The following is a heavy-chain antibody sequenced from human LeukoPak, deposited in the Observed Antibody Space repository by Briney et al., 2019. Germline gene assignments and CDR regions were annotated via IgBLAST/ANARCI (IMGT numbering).Heavy chain of an antibody. Sequence: SETLSLTCTVSGXSISSHFWSWIRQPPGKGLEWIGNIYNSGTTNYNPSLNSRVTMSVDTSKNQLSLQLTSVTAADTAVYYCARAYGDYHWFDPWGQGTLVTVSS. CDR1: GXSISSHF. CDR2: IYNSGTT. J-gene: IGHJ5*02. V-gene: IGHV4-59*11. D-gene: IGHD4-17*01. CDR3: ARAYGDYHWFDP.